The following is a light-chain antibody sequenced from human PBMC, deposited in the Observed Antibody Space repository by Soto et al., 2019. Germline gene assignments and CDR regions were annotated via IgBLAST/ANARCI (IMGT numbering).Light chain of an antibody. CDR3: QVWDGFSDHVV. J-gene: IGLJ2*01. Sequence: SYEPAQPPSVSVASGQTATISCEGNNIATKSVHWYRQRPGQAPVLVVYDDSDRPSGIPERFSGSNSGNTATLTISRVEAGDEADYYCQVWDGFSDHVVFGGGTKLTVL. CDR2: DDS. CDR1: NIATKS. V-gene: IGLV3-21*02.